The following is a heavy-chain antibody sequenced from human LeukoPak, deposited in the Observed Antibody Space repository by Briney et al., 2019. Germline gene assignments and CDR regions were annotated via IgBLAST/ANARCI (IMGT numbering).Heavy chain of an antibody. J-gene: IGHJ4*02. CDR2: INPNSGGT. D-gene: IGHD3-16*01. CDR3: ARASYDYVWGSYASFDY. V-gene: IGHV1-2*02. CDR1: GYTFTGYY. Sequence: ASVKVSCKASGYTFTGYYMHWVRQAPGQGLEWMGWINPNSGGTNYAQKFQGRVTMTRDTSISTAYMGLSRLRSDDTAVYYCARASYDYVWGSYASFDYWGQGTLVTVSS.